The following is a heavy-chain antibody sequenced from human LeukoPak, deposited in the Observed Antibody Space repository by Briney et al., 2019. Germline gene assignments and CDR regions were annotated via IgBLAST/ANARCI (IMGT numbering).Heavy chain of an antibody. Sequence: GESLKISCKGSGYSFTDYWIGWVRQMPGKGMELMGVIYPGDSATRYSPSFQGQVAISVDKSIRTAYLQWSSLKASDIAMYYCARLPYCGGDCYPNWFDTWGQGTLVTVSS. V-gene: IGHV5-51*01. CDR1: GYSFTDYW. J-gene: IGHJ5*02. CDR2: IYPGDSAT. D-gene: IGHD2-21*02. CDR3: ARLPYCGGDCYPNWFDT.